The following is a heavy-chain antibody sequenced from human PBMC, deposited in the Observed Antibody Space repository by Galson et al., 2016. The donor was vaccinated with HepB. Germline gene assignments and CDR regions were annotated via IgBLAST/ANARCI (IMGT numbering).Heavy chain of an antibody. CDR2: INPNSGGT. Sequence: SVKVSCKASGYTFTGYYMHWVRRAPGQGLEWMGWINPNSGGTNYAQKFQGRVTMTRDTSISTAYMELSRLRSDDTAVYYCAREGVVPAANAHWFDPWGQGTLVTVSS. CDR1: GYTFTGYY. D-gene: IGHD2-2*01. J-gene: IGHJ5*02. CDR3: AREGVVPAANAHWFDP. V-gene: IGHV1-2*02.